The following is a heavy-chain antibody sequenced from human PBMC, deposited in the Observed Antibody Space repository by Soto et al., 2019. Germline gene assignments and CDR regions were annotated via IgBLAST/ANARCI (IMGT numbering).Heavy chain of an antibody. Sequence: PGESLKISCKGSGYSFTSYWIGWVRQMPGKGLEWMGIIYPGDSDTRYSPSFQGQVTISADKSISTAYLQWSSLKASDTAMYYCARQAQRSSWYRWTNYYYGMDVWGQGTTVTVSS. V-gene: IGHV5-51*01. J-gene: IGHJ6*02. D-gene: IGHD6-13*01. CDR1: GYSFTSYW. CDR3: ARQAQRSSWYRWTNYYYGMDV. CDR2: IYPGDSDT.